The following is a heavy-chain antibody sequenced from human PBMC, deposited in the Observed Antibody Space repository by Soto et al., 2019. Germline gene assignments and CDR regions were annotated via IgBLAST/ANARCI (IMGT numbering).Heavy chain of an antibody. CDR3: AREGDDYCSGTRCFHYYGLDV. Sequence: QVQLVESGGGVVQPGTSLRLSCTASGFTFNSYGIHWVRQAPGKGLEWLALIEYNAKNRFYADSVMGRFSISRDNSMNTVYLQVNGLRAEDTSVYYCAREGDDYCSGTRCFHYYGLDVWGQGTTVIVSS. D-gene: IGHD2-15*01. J-gene: IGHJ6*02. CDR2: IEYNAKNR. V-gene: IGHV3-33*05. CDR1: GFTFNSYG.